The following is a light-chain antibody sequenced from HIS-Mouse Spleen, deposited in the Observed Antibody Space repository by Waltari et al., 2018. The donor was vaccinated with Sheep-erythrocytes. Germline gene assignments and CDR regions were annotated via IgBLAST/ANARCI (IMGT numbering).Light chain of an antibody. J-gene: IGLJ1*01. CDR2: EDS. CDR1: ALPKKY. CDR3: CSYAGSYNHV. Sequence: SYELTQPPSVSVSPGQTARITCSGDALPKKYAYWYQQKSGQAPVPVIYEDSKRPSGIPEGFSGSTSGTMATLTISGAQAEDEADYYCCSYAGSYNHVFATGTKVTVL. V-gene: IGLV3-10*01.